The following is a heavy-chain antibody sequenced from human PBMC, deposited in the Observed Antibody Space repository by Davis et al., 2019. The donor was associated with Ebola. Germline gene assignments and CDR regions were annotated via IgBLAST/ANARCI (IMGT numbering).Heavy chain of an antibody. J-gene: IGHJ5*02. CDR2: ISYDGSHE. Sequence: PGGSLRLSCAASGFTFSSYGMHWVRQAPGKGLEWVAVISYDGSHEYYGDSVKGRFTISRDDSKNTLYLQMNSLRAEDTAVYFCAKDHVSMGPTPNWFDPWGQGTLVTVSS. CDR3: AKDHVSMGPTPNWFDP. D-gene: IGHD2/OR15-2a*01. V-gene: IGHV3-30*18. CDR1: GFTFSSYG.